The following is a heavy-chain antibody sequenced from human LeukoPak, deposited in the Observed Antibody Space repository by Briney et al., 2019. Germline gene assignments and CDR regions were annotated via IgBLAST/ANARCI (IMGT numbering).Heavy chain of an antibody. CDR2: IYSGGST. Sequence: PGGSLRLSCAASGFIVSSNYMTWVRQAPGKGLEWVSVIYSGGSTYYADSVKGRFTISRDHSKNTLYLQMSSLRAEDTAVYYCVTTSFRTSTTWWYFAYWGQGNLVTVSS. CDR1: GFIVSSNY. CDR3: VTTSFRTSTTWWYFAY. V-gene: IGHV3-53*01. J-gene: IGHJ4*02. D-gene: IGHD2-8*02.